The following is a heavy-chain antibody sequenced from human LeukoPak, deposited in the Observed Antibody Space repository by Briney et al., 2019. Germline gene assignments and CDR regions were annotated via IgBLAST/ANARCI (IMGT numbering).Heavy chain of an antibody. D-gene: IGHD6-19*01. J-gene: IGHJ5*02. CDR1: GFTLSDYL. CDR3: AIDLDSSGRYGDNWLDP. V-gene: IGHV3-23*01. CDR2: ISTSGDT. Sequence: GGSLRLSCVVSGFTLSDYLMNWVRQAPGKGLEWVSLISTSGDTYYADSVEGRFTISRDNSKNTLFVQMSSLRAEDTAIYYCAIDLDSSGRYGDNWLDPWGQGTLVTVSS.